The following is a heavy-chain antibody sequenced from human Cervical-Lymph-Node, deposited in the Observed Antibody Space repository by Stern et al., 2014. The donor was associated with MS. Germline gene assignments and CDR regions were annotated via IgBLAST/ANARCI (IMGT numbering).Heavy chain of an antibody. CDR3: AENMDV. CDR1: GYTFTDYY. V-gene: IGHV1-2*02. J-gene: IGHJ6*02. CDR2: ISPKNGDT. Sequence: VQLVQSGAEVKKPGASVTVSCKPSGYTFTDYYIHWLRQAPGQGPEWMGRISPKNGDTNYAPRFQGRVTMTRDTSISIVYLEVTRLRFDDTAVYYCAENMDVWGQGTTGTVSS.